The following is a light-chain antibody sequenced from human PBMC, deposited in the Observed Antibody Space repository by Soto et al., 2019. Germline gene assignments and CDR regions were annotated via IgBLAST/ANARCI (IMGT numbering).Light chain of an antibody. V-gene: IGLV2-11*01. CDR3: SSYAATYQE. Sequence: QSALTQPRSVSGSPGQSVTISCTGTSSDIGGYNYVSWYQQHQRKAPILMXXXXXXXXXXXXXXXXXSKSGNTASLTISGXQAEDEADYYCSSYAATYQEFGGGTKVTVL. CDR2: XXX. CDR1: SSDIGGYNY. J-gene: IGLJ3*02.